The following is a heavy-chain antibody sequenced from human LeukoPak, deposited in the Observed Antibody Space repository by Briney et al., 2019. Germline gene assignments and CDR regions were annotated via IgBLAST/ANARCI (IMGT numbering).Heavy chain of an antibody. D-gene: IGHD3-22*01. CDR2: IYYSGST. V-gene: IGHV4-59*01. CDR3: ARVPPPAYDSSGYYLGY. Sequence: PSETLSLTCTVPGGSISSYYWSWIRQPPGKGLEWIGYIYYSGSTNYNPSLKSRVTISVDTSKNQFSLKLSSVTAADTAVYYCARVPPPAYDSSGYYLGYWGQGTLVTVSS. J-gene: IGHJ4*02. CDR1: GGSISSYY.